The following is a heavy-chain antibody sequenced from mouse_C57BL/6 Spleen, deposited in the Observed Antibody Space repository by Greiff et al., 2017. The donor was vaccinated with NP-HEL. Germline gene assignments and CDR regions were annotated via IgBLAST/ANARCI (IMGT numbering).Heavy chain of an antibody. D-gene: IGHD1-1*01. CDR2: IYPGDGDT. V-gene: IGHV1-82*01. CDR3: ATSAGYYGSSYWYFDV. J-gene: IGHJ1*03. Sequence: VQLQQSGPELVKPGASVKISCKASGYAFSSSWMNWVKQRPGKGLEWIGRIYPGDGDTNYNGKFKGKATRTADKSSSTAYMQLSSLTSEDSAVYFCATSAGYYGSSYWYFDVWVTGTTVTVSS. CDR1: GYAFSSSW.